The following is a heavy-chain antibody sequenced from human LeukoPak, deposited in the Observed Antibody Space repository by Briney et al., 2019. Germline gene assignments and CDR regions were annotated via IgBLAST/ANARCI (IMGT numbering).Heavy chain of an antibody. V-gene: IGHV3-23*01. J-gene: IGHJ3*02. CDR2: ISGNAGNR. CDR1: GFSFRSYV. CDR3: VRGHYGDAFNM. Sequence: GGSLRLSCENSGFSFRSYVMNWVRQAPGKGLEWVSVISGNAGNRHYADSVRGRFTISRDNSKNTLFLQMNSLRVEDTAVYYCVRGHYGDAFNMWGQGTWVIVSS. D-gene: IGHD3-10*01.